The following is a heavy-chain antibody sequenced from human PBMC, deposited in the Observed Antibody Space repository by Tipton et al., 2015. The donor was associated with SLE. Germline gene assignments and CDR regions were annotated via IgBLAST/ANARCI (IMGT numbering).Heavy chain of an antibody. J-gene: IGHJ4*02. V-gene: IGHV4-59*01. CDR1: GGSISSYY. Sequence: TLSLTCTVSGGSISSYYWNWIRQPPGKGLEWIGHIHHSGSTTYIPSLQSRVTISRDPSKNQFSLNLTSVTAADTAVYYCARDQVGVGDLDFWGQGSLVTVSS. CDR3: ARDQVGVGDLDF. D-gene: IGHD3-16*01. CDR2: IHHSGST.